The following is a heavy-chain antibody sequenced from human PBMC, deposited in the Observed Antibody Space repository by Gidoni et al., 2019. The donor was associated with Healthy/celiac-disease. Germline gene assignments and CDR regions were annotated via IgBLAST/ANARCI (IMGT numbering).Heavy chain of an antibody. Sequence: EVQLLESGGGLVQPGGSLRLSCAASGVTCSSYAMSWVRNAPGKGLEWVSAISGSGGSTYYADSVKGRFTISRDNSKNTLYLQMNSLRAEDTAVYYCAKDRRSGRIALPCWYFDLWGRGTLVTVSS. CDR3: AKDRRSGRIALPCWYFDL. V-gene: IGHV3-23*01. CDR2: ISGSGGST. D-gene: IGHD6-13*01. CDR1: GVTCSSYA. J-gene: IGHJ2*01.